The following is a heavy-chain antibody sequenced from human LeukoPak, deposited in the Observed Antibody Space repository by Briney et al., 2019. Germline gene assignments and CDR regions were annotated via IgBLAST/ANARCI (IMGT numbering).Heavy chain of an antibody. D-gene: IGHD5-24*01. CDR2: IKQDGSEK. CDR3: AKEGDGYTFGGY. V-gene: IGHV3-7*01. Sequence: GGSLRLSCAASGFTFSSYWMSWVRQAPGKGLEWVANIKQDGSEKYYVDSVKGRFTISRDNSKNTLYLQMNSLRAEDTAVYYCAKEGDGYTFGGYWGQGTLVTVSS. CDR1: GFTFSSYW. J-gene: IGHJ4*02.